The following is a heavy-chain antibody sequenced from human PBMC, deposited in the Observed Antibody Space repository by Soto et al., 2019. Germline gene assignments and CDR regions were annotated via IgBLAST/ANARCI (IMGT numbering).Heavy chain of an antibody. CDR2: IIPIFGTA. V-gene: IGHV1-69*06. CDR1: GGTFSSYA. J-gene: IGHJ4*02. CDR3: ARDLELLWFGDQHGAFDY. D-gene: IGHD3-10*01. Sequence: GASVKVSCKASGGTFSSYAISWVRQAPGQGLEWMGGIIPIFGTANYAQKFQGRVTITADKSASTAYMELSSLRSEDTAVYYCARDLELLWFGDQHGAFDYWGQGTLVTVSS.